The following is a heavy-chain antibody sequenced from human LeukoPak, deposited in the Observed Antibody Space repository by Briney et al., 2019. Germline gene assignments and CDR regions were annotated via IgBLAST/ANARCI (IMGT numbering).Heavy chain of an antibody. Sequence: SETLSLTCAVYGGSFSGYYWSWIRQPPGKGLEWIGEINHSGSTNYNPSLKSRVTISVDTSKNQFSLKLSSVTAADTAVYYCARHPEHYFDYWGQGTLVTVSA. CDR1: GGSFSGYY. CDR3: ARHPEHYFDY. J-gene: IGHJ4*02. V-gene: IGHV4-34*01. D-gene: IGHD1-14*01. CDR2: INHSGST.